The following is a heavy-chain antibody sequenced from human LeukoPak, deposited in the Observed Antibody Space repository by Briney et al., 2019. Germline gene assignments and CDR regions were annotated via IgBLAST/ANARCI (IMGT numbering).Heavy chain of an antibody. CDR1: GGSFSGYY. Sequence: SETLSLTCAVYGGSFSGYYWSWIRQPPGKGLEWIGEINHSGSTNYNPSLKSRVAISVDTSKNRFSLKLSSVTAADTAVYYCARGPAYYYDSSGLDYWGQGTLVTVSS. CDR2: INHSGST. V-gene: IGHV4-34*01. J-gene: IGHJ4*02. D-gene: IGHD3-22*01. CDR3: ARGPAYYYDSSGLDY.